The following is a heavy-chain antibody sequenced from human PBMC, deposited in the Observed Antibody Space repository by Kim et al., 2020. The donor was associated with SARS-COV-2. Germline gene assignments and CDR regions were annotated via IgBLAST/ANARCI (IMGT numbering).Heavy chain of an antibody. Sequence: SETLSLTCTVSGGSISSYYWSWIRQPAGKGLEWIGRIYTSGSTNYNPSLKSRVTMSVDTSKNQFSLKLSSVTAADTAVYYCARCLDSSWPYGMDVWGQGTTVTVSS. J-gene: IGHJ6*02. D-gene: IGHD6-13*01. CDR1: GGSISSYY. CDR3: ARCLDSSWPYGMDV. V-gene: IGHV4-4*07. CDR2: IYTSGST.